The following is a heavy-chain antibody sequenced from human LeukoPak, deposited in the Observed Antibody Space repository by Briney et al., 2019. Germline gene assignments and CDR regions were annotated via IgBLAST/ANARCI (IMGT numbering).Heavy chain of an antibody. CDR2: INHSGST. J-gene: IGHJ4*02. CDR3: ARGDGYNFYY. CDR1: GGSFSGYY. V-gene: IGHV4-34*01. Sequence: PSETLSLTCAVYGGSFSGYYWSWIRQPPGKGLEWIGEINHSGSTNYNPSLKSRVTISVDTSKNQFSLNLSSVTAADTAVYYCARGDGYNFYYWGQGTLSPSPQ. D-gene: IGHD5-24*01.